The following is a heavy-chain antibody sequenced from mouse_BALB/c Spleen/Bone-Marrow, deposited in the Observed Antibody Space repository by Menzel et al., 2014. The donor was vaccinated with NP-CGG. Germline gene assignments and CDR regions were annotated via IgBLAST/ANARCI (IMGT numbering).Heavy chain of an antibody. CDR2: INPGSGGT. CDR1: GYAFTNYL. CDR3: ARSGYYGSSYYFDY. J-gene: IGHJ2*01. V-gene: IGHV1-54*01. Sequence: QVQLQQSGAELVRPGISVKVSCKASGYAFTNYLIEWVKQRPGQGLEWIGVINPGSGGTNYNEKFKGKATLTADKSSSTAYMQLSSLTSDDSAVYFCARSGYYGSSYYFDYWGQGTTLTVSS. D-gene: IGHD1-1*01.